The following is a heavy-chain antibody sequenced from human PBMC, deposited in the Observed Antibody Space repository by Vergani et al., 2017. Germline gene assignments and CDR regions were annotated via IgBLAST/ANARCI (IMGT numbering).Heavy chain of an antibody. D-gene: IGHD3-3*01. CDR3: ARDKAFGVTTHYFDY. Sequence: EVQLVESGGGLVQPGGSLRLSCAASGFTVSSNYMSWVRQAPGKGLEWVSVIYSGGSTYYADSVKGRFTISRDNSKNTLYLQMNSLRAEDTAVYYCARDKAFGVTTHYFDYWGQGTLVTVSS. V-gene: IGHV3-66*02. CDR2: IYSGGST. CDR1: GFTVSSNY. J-gene: IGHJ4*02.